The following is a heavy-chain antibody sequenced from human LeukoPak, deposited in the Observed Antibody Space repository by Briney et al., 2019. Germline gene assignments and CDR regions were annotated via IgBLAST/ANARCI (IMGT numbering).Heavy chain of an antibody. CDR2: ISAYNGNT. D-gene: IGHD3-22*01. J-gene: IGHJ4*02. V-gene: IGHV1-18*01. CDR1: GYTFTSYG. Sequence: GASVKVSCKASGYTFTSYGINWVRQAPGQGLERMGWISAYNGNTNYAQKLQGRVTMTTDTSTSTAYMELRSLRSDDTAVYYCARGYYYDSSGYPNYRYFDYWGQGTLVTVSS. CDR3: ARGYYYDSSGYPNYRYFDY.